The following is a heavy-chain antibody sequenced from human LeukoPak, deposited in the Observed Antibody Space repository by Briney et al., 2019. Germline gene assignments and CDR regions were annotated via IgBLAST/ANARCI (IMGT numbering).Heavy chain of an antibody. J-gene: IGHJ4*02. CDR2: INPSGGST. CDR3: EIYTGYDSF. Sequence: GASVKVSCKASGYTFTSYYMHWVRQAPGQGLEWMGIINPSGGSTSYAQKFQGRVTLTRNTSVSTAFMELSGLRSEDTAVYYCEIYTGYDSFWGQGTLVTVSS. V-gene: IGHV1-46*01. CDR1: GYTFTSYY. D-gene: IGHD5-12*01.